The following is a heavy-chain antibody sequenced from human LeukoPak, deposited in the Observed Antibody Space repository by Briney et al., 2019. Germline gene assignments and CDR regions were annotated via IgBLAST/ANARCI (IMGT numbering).Heavy chain of an antibody. D-gene: IGHD1-26*01. J-gene: IGHJ6*03. CDR2: INWNGGST. Sequence: GGSLRLSCAASGFTFDDYGMSWVRQAPGKGLEWVSGINWNGGSTGYADSVKGRFTISRDNAKNSLYLQMNSLRAEDTALYYCARDGWELQEYYYMDVWGKGTTVTVSS. CDR3: ARDGWELQEYYYMDV. CDR1: GFTFDDYG. V-gene: IGHV3-20*04.